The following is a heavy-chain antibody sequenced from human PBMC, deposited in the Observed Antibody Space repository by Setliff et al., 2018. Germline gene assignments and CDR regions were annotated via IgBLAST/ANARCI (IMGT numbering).Heavy chain of an antibody. D-gene: IGHD3-16*02. CDR1: GFTFSSYE. CDR2: ISSSGSTI. Sequence: PGGSLSLSCAASGFTFSSYEMNWVRQAPGKGLEWVSYISSSGSTIYYADSVKGRFTISRDNAKNSLYLQMNSLRAEDTAVYYCARLYQEPLGLSTYYYYYGMDVWGQGTTVTVSS. CDR3: ARLYQEPLGLSTYYYYYGMDV. V-gene: IGHV3-48*03. J-gene: IGHJ6*02.